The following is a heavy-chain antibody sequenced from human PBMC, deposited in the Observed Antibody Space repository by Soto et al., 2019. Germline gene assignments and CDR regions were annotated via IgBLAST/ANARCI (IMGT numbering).Heavy chain of an antibody. CDR1: GYTFTSYY. CDR2: INPSGGST. D-gene: IGHD3-22*01. V-gene: IGHV1-46*01. CDR3: ARYPRIVRGFNYYSGMDV. Sequence: RASVKVSCKASGYTFTSYYMHWVRQAPGQGLEWMGIINPSGGSTSYAQKFQGRVTMTRDTSTSSVYMELSSLRSEDTAVYYCARYPRIVRGFNYYSGMDVWGQGTTVTVSS. J-gene: IGHJ6*02.